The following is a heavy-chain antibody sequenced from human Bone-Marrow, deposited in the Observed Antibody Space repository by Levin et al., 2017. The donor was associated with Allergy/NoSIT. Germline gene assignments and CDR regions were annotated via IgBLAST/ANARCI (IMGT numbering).Heavy chain of an antibody. V-gene: IGHV3-53*01. Sequence: SCVASGFSVSSYYMSWVRQAPGKGLEWISVIYRGGDIYYAESVKGRFSISRDSSKNTLYLQMNSLRAEDTAMYYCARDTDDTKSRYFDCWGQGTLVTVSS. J-gene: IGHJ4*02. D-gene: IGHD3-9*01. CDR1: GFSVSSYY. CDR3: ARDTDDTKSRYFDC. CDR2: IYRGGDI.